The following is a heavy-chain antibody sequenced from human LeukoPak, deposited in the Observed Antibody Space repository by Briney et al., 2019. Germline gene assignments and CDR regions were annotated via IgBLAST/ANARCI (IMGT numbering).Heavy chain of an antibody. CDR3: ARVDCSGGSCYPNTGYFDY. CDR1: GGSFSGYY. CDR2: INHSGST. D-gene: IGHD2-15*01. J-gene: IGHJ4*02. V-gene: IGHV4-34*01. Sequence: SETLSLTCAVYGGSFSGYYLSWIRQPPGKGLEWIGEINHSGSTNYNPSLKSRVTISVDTSKNQFSLKLSSVTAADTAVYYCARVDCSGGSCYPNTGYFDYWGQGTLVTVSS.